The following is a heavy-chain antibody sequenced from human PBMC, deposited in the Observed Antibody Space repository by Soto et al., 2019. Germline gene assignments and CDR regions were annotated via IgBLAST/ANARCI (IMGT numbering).Heavy chain of an antibody. V-gene: IGHV4-4*02. CDR3: ARGGGYTFDY. D-gene: IGHD3-16*01. Sequence: SETLSLTSAVSGGSISSSNWWCWVRQSQEKGLEWIGYIYHSGSTYYNPSLKSRVTISVDRSKNQFSLKLSSVTAADTAVYYCARGGGYTFDYWGQGTLVTVSS. CDR2: IYHSGST. CDR1: GGSISSSNW. J-gene: IGHJ4*02.